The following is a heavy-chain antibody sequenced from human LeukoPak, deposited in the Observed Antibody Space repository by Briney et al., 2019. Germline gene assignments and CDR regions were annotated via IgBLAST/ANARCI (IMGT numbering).Heavy chain of an antibody. CDR3: ARPRGTAMVGLGFDY. CDR1: GFTLSSYA. J-gene: IGHJ4*02. CDR2: ISYDGSNK. V-gene: IGHV3-30-3*01. Sequence: PGGSLRLSCAASGFTLSSYAMHWVRQAPGKGLEWVAVISYDGSNKYYADSVKGRFTISRDNSKNTLYLQMNSLRAEDTAVYYCARPRGTAMVGLGFDYWGQGTLVTVSS. D-gene: IGHD5-18*01.